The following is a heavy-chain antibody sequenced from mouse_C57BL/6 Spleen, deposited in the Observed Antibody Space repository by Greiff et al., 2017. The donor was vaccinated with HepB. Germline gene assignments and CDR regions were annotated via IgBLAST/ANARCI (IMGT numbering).Heavy chain of an antibody. CDR1: GYTFTSYG. J-gene: IGHJ2*01. V-gene: IGHV1-81*01. D-gene: IGHD4-1*01. CDR3: AREVANWDAFDY. CDR2: IYPRSGNT. Sequence: VQLQQSGAELARPGASVKLSCKASGYTFTSYGISWVKQRTGQGLEWIGEIYPRSGNTYYNEKFKGKATLTADKSSSTAYMELRSLTSEDSAVYFCAREVANWDAFDYWGQGTTLTVSS.